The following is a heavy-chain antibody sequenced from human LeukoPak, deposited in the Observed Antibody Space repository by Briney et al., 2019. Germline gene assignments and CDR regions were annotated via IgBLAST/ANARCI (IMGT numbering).Heavy chain of an antibody. CDR2: IYWNDDK. D-gene: IGHD6-13*01. CDR3: AHSYGAAAGTSSLDY. J-gene: IGHJ4*02. CDR1: SGSISSYYW. V-gene: IGHV2-5*01. Sequence: TLSLTCTVSSGSISSYYWSWIRQPAGKGLEWLALIYWNDDKRYSPSLKSRLTITKDTSKNQVVLTMTNMDPVDTATYYCAHSYGAAAGTSSLDYWGQGTLVTVSS.